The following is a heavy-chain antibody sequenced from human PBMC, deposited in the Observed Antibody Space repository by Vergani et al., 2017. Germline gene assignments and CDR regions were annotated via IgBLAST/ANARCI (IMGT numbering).Heavy chain of an antibody. V-gene: IGHV3-13*01. D-gene: IGHD2-2*01. CDR2: IGTSGDT. J-gene: IGHJ3*02. Sequence: EVQLVESGGGLVQPGGSLRLSCAASGFTFSSYDTHWVRQATGKGLEWVSGIGTSGDTYYPGSVKGRFTISRENAKNSLYLQMNSLRAGDTAVYYCARASVPAADGAFDIWGQGTMVTVSS. CDR1: GFTFSSYD. CDR3: ARASVPAADGAFDI.